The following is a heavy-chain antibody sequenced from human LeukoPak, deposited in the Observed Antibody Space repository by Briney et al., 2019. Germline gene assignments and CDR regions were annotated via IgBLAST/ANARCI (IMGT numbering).Heavy chain of an antibody. J-gene: IGHJ5*02. V-gene: IGHV4-38-2*02. CDR1: AYSISNCFF. Sequence: SGALSLTCSVSAYSISNCFFWGWGRQPPGEGVGWFAIIYHSGTTYYNPSLKGRVTASVDTSKNQFFLRLSVAPGADTAGYYCTRLRHVAGAAKVPWFDPWGQGTLVSVSS. CDR2: IYHSGTT. CDR3: TRLRHVAGAAKVPWFDP. D-gene: IGHD1-26*01.